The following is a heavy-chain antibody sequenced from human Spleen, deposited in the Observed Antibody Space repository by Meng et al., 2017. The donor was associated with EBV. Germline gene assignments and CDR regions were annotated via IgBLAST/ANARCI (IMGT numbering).Heavy chain of an antibody. CDR2: INTNTGNP. CDR3: APEPLDS. CDR1: GYSFTSYT. V-gene: IGHV7-4-1*02. Sequence: QIQLVQVEPEAKKPGASVKVSCKASGYSFTSYTIDWVRQAPGQGLEWMGWINTNTGNPTYAQGFTGRFVFSLDTSVRTTFLHISSLQAEDTAVYYCAPEPLDSWGRGTLVTVSS. J-gene: IGHJ4*02.